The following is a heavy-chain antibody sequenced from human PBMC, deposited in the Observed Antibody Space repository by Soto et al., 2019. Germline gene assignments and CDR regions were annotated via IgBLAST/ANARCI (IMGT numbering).Heavy chain of an antibody. CDR3: ARYSDGGNLDDFDY. CDR2: INTKNGNT. Sequence: ASVKVSCKASGYIFTTYGITWVRQAPGQGLEWMGAINTKNGNTDYGQILQGRVTMTTDTSTSTAYMELRSLRSDDTAVYYCARYSDGGNLDDFDYWGQGTPVTVAS. CDR1: GYIFTTYG. J-gene: IGHJ4*02. V-gene: IGHV1-18*04. D-gene: IGHD2-15*01.